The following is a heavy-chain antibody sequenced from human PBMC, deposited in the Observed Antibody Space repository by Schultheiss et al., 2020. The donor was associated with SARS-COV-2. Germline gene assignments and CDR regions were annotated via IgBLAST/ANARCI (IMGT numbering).Heavy chain of an antibody. CDR3: ARDLWSGPDKDWFDP. CDR2: IYYSGST. D-gene: IGHD3-3*01. CDR1: GGSFSGYY. Sequence: SETLSLTCAVYGGSFSGYYWSWIRQPPGKGLEWIGYIYYSGSTNYNPSLKSRVTISVDTSKNQFSLKLSSVTAADTAVYYCARDLWSGPDKDWFDPWGQGTLVTVSS. J-gene: IGHJ5*02. V-gene: IGHV4-59*12.